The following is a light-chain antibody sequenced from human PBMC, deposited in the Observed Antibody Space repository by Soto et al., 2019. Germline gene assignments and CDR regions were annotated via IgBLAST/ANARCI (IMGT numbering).Light chain of an antibody. V-gene: IGKV3-11*01. J-gene: IGKJ2*01. CDR2: DVS. CDR1: QSVSSF. Sequence: EIVLTQSPVTLSLSPGDRATLSCRPSQSVSSFLAWYHQKPGQPPRLLIYDVSNRAASIPARFSGSGSGTDFTLTTSSLEPEDFAVYYCQQRTDWPPVYTFGQGTKLEIK. CDR3: QQRTDWPPVYT.